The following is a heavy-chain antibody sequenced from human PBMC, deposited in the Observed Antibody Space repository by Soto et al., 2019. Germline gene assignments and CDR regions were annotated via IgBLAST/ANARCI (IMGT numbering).Heavy chain of an antibody. CDR3: ARYRHYDMLTGSRAYYGMDV. Sequence: SETLWFPCPVSGGYLSSYYWRLIRQQPAKGLCSIGYIYYSGSNNYNPSLKSRVTISVDTSKNLFSLNQSSVTAADTAVYYCARYRHYDMLTGSRAYYGMDVWGQGTTLTVSS. D-gene: IGHD3-9*01. CDR1: GGYLSSYY. V-gene: IGHV4-59*01. J-gene: IGHJ6*02. CDR2: IYYSGSN.